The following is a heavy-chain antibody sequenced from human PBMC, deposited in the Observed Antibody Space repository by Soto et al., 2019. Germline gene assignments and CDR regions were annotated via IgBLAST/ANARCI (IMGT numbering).Heavy chain of an antibody. D-gene: IGHD3-3*01. V-gene: IGHV3-23*01. J-gene: IGHJ4*02. CDR2: ITGSGGST. CDR1: GFTLSNYA. CDR3: AKGVTYYDFWSGYFEY. Sequence: GGSLRLSCAASGFTLSNYAMSWVRQAPGQGLEWVSAITGSGGSTYYADSVKGRFTISRDTSQNTVYLQMNSLRAEDTAVYYCAKGVTYYDFWSGYFEYWGQGTLVTVSS.